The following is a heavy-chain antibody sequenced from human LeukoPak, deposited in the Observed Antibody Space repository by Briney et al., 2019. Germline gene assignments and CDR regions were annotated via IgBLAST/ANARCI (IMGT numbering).Heavy chain of an antibody. Sequence: GGSLRLSCAASGFTFSSYAMSWVRQAPGKGLEWVSAISGSGVSTYYADSVKGRFTISRDNSKNTLYLQMNSLRAEDTAVYYCAKVWAVVVVAANAFDIWGQGTMVIVSA. J-gene: IGHJ3*02. V-gene: IGHV3-23*01. CDR1: GFTFSSYA. D-gene: IGHD2-15*01. CDR2: ISGSGVST. CDR3: AKVWAVVVVAANAFDI.